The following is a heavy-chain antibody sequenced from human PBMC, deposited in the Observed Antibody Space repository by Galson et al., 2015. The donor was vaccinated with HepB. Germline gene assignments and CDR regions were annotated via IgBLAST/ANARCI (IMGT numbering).Heavy chain of an antibody. D-gene: IGHD5-18*01. J-gene: IGHJ4*02. CDR1: GFTLSSYA. V-gene: IGHV3-23*01. CDR3: AKDGGKAMAKGFDY. Sequence: SLRLSCAASGFTLSSYAMSWVRQAPGKGLEWVSAISGSGGSTYYADSVKGRSTISRDNSKNTLYLQMNSLRAEDTAVYYCAKDGGKAMAKGFDYWGQGTLVTVSS. CDR2: ISGSGGST.